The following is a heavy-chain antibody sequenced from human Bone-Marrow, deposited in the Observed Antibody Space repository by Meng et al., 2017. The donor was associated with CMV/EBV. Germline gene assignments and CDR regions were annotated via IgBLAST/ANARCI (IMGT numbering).Heavy chain of an antibody. CDR2: IYYSGST. D-gene: IGHD1-20*01. V-gene: IGHV4-59*01. CDR1: GVSISSYY. CDR3: ARVVLSITGTIFDY. J-gene: IGHJ4*02. Sequence: SETLSLTCTVSGVSISSYYWSWIRQPPGKGPECIGYIYYSGSTNYNPSLKSRVTISVDTSKNQFSLKLSSVTAADTAVYYCARVVLSITGTIFDYWGQGTLVTVSS.